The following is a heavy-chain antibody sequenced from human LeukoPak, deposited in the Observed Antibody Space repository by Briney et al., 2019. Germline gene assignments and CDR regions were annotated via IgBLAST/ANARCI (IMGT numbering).Heavy chain of an antibody. CDR2: ISGSGGTT. CDR3: AKDLDGGSRYYYYYMDV. V-gene: IGHV3-23*01. J-gene: IGHJ6*03. CDR1: GFIFSRYG. Sequence: GGSLRLSCAASGFIFSRYGMSWVGQAPGKGLEWVLTISGSGGTTYYGDSVKGRFTISRDNSKNTLYLQMNSLRAEDTAVYYCAKDLDGGSRYYYYYMDVWGKGTTVTVSS. D-gene: IGHD4-23*01.